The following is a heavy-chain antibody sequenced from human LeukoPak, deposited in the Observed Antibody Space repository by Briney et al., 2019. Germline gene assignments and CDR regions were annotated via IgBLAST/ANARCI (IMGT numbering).Heavy chain of an antibody. CDR1: GGSISSYY. CDR2: IYYSGST. Sequence: SETLSLTCTVSGGSISSYYWSWIRQPPGKGLEWIGYIYYSGSTNYNPSLKSRVTISVDTSKNQFSLKLSSVTAADTAVYYCASNYYDSSGFDYCGQETLVTVSS. J-gene: IGHJ4*02. CDR3: ASNYYDSSGFDY. V-gene: IGHV4-59*08. D-gene: IGHD3-22*01.